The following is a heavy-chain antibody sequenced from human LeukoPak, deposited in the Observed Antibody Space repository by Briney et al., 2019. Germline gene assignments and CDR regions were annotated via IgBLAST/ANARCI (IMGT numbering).Heavy chain of an antibody. CDR1: GYTFTGYY. CDR3: AGEGIAVAAYDY. V-gene: IGHV1-2*06. CDR2: INPNSGGK. J-gene: IGHJ4*02. D-gene: IGHD6-19*01. Sequence: ATVKVSCKASGYTFTGYYMHWVRQAPGQGLEWMGRINPNSGGKNYAQKFQGRVTMTRDTSISTAYMELSRLRSDDTAVYYCAGEGIAVAAYDYWGQGTLVTVSS.